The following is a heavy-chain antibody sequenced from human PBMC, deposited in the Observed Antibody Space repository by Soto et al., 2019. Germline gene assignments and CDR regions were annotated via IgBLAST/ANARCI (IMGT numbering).Heavy chain of an antibody. J-gene: IGHJ4*02. V-gene: IGHV3-23*01. CDR1: GFTFGGYA. D-gene: IGHD1-26*01. CDR3: AKDQDEWEVLVRFHN. Sequence: LRLSCAASGFTFGGYAMNWVRQAPGKGLEWVSGISGSGGSAYYADSVKGRFTISRDNSKKTLYLQMNSLRAEDTAVYYCAKDQDEWEVLVRFHNWGQGTLVTVSS. CDR2: ISGSGGSA.